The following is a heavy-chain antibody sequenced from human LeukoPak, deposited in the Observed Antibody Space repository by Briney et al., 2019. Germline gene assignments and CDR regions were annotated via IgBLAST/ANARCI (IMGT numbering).Heavy chain of an antibody. CDR2: ISAYNGNT. Sequence: ASVKVSCKASGYTFTSYGISWVRQAPGQGLEWMGWISAYNGNTNYAQKLQGRVTMTTDTSTSTAYMELRSLRSEDTAVYYCARARYFDWSLDYWGQGTLVTVSS. CDR1: GYTFTSYG. V-gene: IGHV1-18*01. J-gene: IGHJ4*02. D-gene: IGHD3-9*01. CDR3: ARARYFDWSLDY.